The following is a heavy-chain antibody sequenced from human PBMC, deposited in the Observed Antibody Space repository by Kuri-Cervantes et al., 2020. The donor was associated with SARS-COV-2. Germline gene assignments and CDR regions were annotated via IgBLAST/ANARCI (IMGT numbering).Heavy chain of an antibody. CDR3: ATGTTGTPTGY. CDR2: FDPEDGET. CDR1: GYTLTELS. J-gene: IGHJ4*02. V-gene: IGHV1-24*01. D-gene: IGHD1-1*01. Sequence: GGSLRLSCKVSGYTLTELSMHWVRQAPGKGLEWMGGFDPEDGETIYAQKFQGRVTMTEDTSTDTAYMELSSLRSEGTAVYYCATGTTGTPTGYWGQGTLVTVSS.